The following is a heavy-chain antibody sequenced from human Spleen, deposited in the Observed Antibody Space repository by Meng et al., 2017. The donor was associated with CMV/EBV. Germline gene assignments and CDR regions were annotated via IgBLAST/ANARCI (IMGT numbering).Heavy chain of an antibody. CDR3: AKVTIGYCGSSSCPGDY. D-gene: IGHD2-2*01. CDR1: GFTFSSYG. CDR2: IRYDGNNK. V-gene: IGHV3-30*02. Sequence: GGSLRLSCAASGFTFSSYGMHWVRQAPGKGLEWVTFIRYDGNNKYYADSVKGRFTISRDNSKSTLYLQMNSLRAEDTAVYYCAKVTIGYCGSSSCPGDYWGQGTQVTVSS. J-gene: IGHJ4*02.